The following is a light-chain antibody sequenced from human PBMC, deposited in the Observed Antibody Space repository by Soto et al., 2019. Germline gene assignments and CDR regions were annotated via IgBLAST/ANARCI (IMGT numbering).Light chain of an antibody. V-gene: IGLV1-51*01. CDR2: DNN. Sequence: QSVLTQPPSVSAAPGQKVTISCSGGSSNIGDNYVSWYQQLPGTAPKLLIYDNNKRPSGIPDRFSGSKSGTSATPDISGLQTGDEADYYCGSWDTSLSGIIFGGGTKLTVL. J-gene: IGLJ2*01. CDR1: SSNIGDNY. CDR3: GSWDTSLSGII.